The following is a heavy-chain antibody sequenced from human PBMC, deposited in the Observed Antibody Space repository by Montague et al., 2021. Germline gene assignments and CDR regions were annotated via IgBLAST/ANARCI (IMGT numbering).Heavy chain of an antibody. J-gene: IGHJ4*02. Sequence: SLRLSCAASGFTFSSFGMNWVRQAPGKGLEWVSYITSSSSTKDYADSVKGRFTTSRDNAKNSLYLQMNSLRGEDTAAYYCARGRGYSQGYWGQGTLVTVSS. V-gene: IGHV3-48*01. CDR2: ITSSSSTK. CDR3: ARGRGYSQGY. CDR1: GFTFSSFG. D-gene: IGHD5-18*01.